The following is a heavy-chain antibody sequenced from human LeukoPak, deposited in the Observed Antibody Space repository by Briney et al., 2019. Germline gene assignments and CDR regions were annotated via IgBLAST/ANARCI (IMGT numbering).Heavy chain of an antibody. Sequence: SQTLSLTCTVSGGSISSGDYYWSWIRQPPGKGLEWIGYIYYSGSTYYNPSLESRVTISVDTSKNQFSLKLSSVTAADTAVYYCARRGYCSGGSCYFDYWGQGTLVTVSS. V-gene: IGHV4-30-4*01. CDR2: IYYSGST. CDR1: GGSISSGDYY. D-gene: IGHD2-15*01. CDR3: ARRGYCSGGSCYFDY. J-gene: IGHJ4*02.